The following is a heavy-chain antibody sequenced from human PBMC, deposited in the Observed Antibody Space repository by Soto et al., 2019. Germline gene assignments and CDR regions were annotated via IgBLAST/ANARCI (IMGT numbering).Heavy chain of an antibody. J-gene: IGHJ4*02. V-gene: IGHV4-31*03. Sequence: QVQLQESGPGLVKPSQTLSLTCTVSGGSISSGGYYWSWIRQHPGKGLEWIGYIYYSGSTYYNPSLKSRVTISVDTSKNQFCPKLSSVTAADTAVYYCASTYCSGGSCHGAVDYWGQGTLVTVSS. CDR1: GGSISSGGYY. CDR2: IYYSGST. D-gene: IGHD2-15*01. CDR3: ASTYCSGGSCHGAVDY.